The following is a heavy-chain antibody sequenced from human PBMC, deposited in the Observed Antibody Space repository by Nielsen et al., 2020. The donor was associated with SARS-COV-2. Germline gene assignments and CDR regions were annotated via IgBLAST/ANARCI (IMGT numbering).Heavy chain of an antibody. CDR3: AKDERWLQSHDAFDL. Sequence: GESLKISCAASGFTFSSYAMSWVRQAPGKALDWVSGISASVASTYYADSVKGRFTISRDNSKNTLYLQMNSLTAEDTAIYYCAKDERWLQSHDAFDLWGQGTMVTVSS. J-gene: IGHJ3*01. V-gene: IGHV3-23*01. D-gene: IGHD5-24*01. CDR2: ISASVAST. CDR1: GFTFSSYA.